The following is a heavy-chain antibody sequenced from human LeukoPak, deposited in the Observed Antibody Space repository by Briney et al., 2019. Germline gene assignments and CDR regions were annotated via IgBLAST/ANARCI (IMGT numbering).Heavy chain of an antibody. J-gene: IGHJ4*02. V-gene: IGHV3-23*01. CDR3: VRGFAYCSGGSCYSAGGYLAPDY. D-gene: IGHD2-15*01. Sequence: GGSLRLSCAASGFTFSSYAMSWVRQAPGKGLEWVSAISGSGGSTYYADSVKGRFTISRGNSKNTLYLQMNSLRAEDTAVYYCVRGFAYCSGGSCYSAGGYLAPDYWGQGTLVTVSS. CDR2: ISGSGGST. CDR1: GFTFSSYA.